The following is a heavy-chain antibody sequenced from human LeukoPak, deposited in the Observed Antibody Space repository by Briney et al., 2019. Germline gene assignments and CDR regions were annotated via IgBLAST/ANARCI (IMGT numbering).Heavy chain of an antibody. CDR3: ARVFDSGSQAYFYYMDV. CDR1: GGSISSSSYY. V-gene: IGHV4-39*01. D-gene: IGHD3-10*01. Sequence: SETLSLTCTVSGGSISSSSYYWGWIRQPPGKGLEWIGSIYYSGSTYYNPSLKSRVTISVDTSKNQFSLKLSSVTAADTAVYYCARVFDSGSQAYFYYMDVWGKGTTVTISS. J-gene: IGHJ6*03. CDR2: IYYSGST.